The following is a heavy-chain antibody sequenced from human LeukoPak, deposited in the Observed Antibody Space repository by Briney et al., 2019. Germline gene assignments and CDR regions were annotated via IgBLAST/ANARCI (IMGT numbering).Heavy chain of an antibody. Sequence: SETLSLTCTVSGGSISSSSYYWGWIRQPPGRGLEWIGSIYYSGSTYYNPSLKSRVTISVDTSKNQFSLKLSSVTAADTAVYYCASCSGYDLNAFDIWGQGTMVTVSS. CDR3: ASCSGYDLNAFDI. V-gene: IGHV4-39*07. CDR1: GGSISSSSYY. D-gene: IGHD5-12*01. CDR2: IYYSGST. J-gene: IGHJ3*02.